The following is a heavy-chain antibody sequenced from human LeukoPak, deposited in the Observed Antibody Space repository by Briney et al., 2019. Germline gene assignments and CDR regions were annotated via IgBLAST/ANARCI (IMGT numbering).Heavy chain of an antibody. CDR2: IIPIFGTA. J-gene: IGHJ3*02. CDR3: ASPPPRRGYSYGYDAFDI. CDR1: GGTFSSYA. D-gene: IGHD5-18*01. V-gene: IGHV1-69*06. Sequence: SVKVSCKASGGTFSSYAISWVRQAPGQGLEWMGGIIPIFGTANYAQKFQGRVTITADKSTSTAYMELSSLRSEDTAVYYCASPPPRRGYSYGYDAFDIWGQGTMVTVSS.